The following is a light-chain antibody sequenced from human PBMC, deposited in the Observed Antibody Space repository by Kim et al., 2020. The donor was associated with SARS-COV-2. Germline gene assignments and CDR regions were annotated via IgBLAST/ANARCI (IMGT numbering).Light chain of an antibody. CDR1: QTVLYISDNKNY. CDR3: QQYYDAPLT. CDR2: WAS. J-gene: IGKJ4*01. Sequence: ATINSKSGQTVLYISDNKNYLAWYQQKPGQPPKLLLYWASTRESGVPDRFSGSGSGTDFTLTISSLQAEDVAVYYCQQYYDAPLTFGGGNKVAIK. V-gene: IGKV4-1*01.